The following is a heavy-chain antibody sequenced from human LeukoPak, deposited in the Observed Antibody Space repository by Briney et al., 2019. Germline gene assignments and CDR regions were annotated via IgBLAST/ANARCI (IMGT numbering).Heavy chain of an antibody. J-gene: IGHJ6*03. V-gene: IGHV3-21*01. CDR1: GFTFSSYS. CDR2: ISSSSSYI. CDR3: ARIYCSGGSCYYYYYMDV. D-gene: IGHD2-15*01. Sequence: GGSLRLSCAASGFTFSSYSMNWVRQAPGKGLEWVSSISSSSSYIYYADSVKGRFTISRDNAKNSLYLQMNSLRAEDTAVYYCARIYCSGGSCYYYYYMDVWGKGTTVTVSS.